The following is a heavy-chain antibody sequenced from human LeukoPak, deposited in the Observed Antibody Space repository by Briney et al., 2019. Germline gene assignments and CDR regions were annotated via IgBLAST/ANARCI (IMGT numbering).Heavy chain of an antibody. CDR2: ISSSSSYI. Sequence: TGGSLRFSCAVSGFTFSSYSINWVRQAPGKGLEWVSTISSSSSYIYYADSVKGRFTISRDNARNSLYLQMNSLRAEDTAVYYCARDGLAAATLHWCFDLWGRGTLVTVSS. CDR1: GFTFSSYS. CDR3: ARDGLAAATLHWCFDL. J-gene: IGHJ2*01. D-gene: IGHD2-15*01. V-gene: IGHV3-21*01.